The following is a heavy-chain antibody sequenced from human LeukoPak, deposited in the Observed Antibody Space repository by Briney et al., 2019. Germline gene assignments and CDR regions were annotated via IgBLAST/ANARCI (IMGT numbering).Heavy chain of an antibody. V-gene: IGHV3-23*01. CDR3: AKPQPDIVATAGGNFDY. D-gene: IGHD5-12*01. Sequence: PGGSLRLSCAASGFTFSSYAMSWVRQAPGKGLEWVSEISDSDDSIDYADSVKGRFTISRDNSKNTLYLQMNSLRAEDTAVYYCAKPQPDIVATAGGNFDYWGQGTLVTVSS. CDR1: GFTFSSYA. CDR2: ISDSDDSI. J-gene: IGHJ4*02.